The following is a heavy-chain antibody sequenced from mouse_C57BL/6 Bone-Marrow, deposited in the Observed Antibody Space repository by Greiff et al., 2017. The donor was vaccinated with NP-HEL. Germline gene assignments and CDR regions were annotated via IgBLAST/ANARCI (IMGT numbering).Heavy chain of an antibody. CDR3: ARDKGYDYDHWYFDV. J-gene: IGHJ1*03. D-gene: IGHD2-4*01. V-gene: IGHV3-1*01. Sequence: EVKLQESGPGMVKPSQSLSLTCTVTGYSITSGYDWHWIRHFPGNKLEWMGYISYSGSTNYNPSLKSRISITHDTSKNHFFLKLNSVTTEDTATYYCARDKGYDYDHWYFDVWGTGTTVTVSS. CDR2: ISYSGST. CDR1: GYSITSGYD.